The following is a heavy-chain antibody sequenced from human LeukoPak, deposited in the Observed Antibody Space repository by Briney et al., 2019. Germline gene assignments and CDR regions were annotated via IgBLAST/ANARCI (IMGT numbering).Heavy chain of an antibody. CDR1: GGTLSSYA. Sequence: ASVKVSCKASGGTLSSYAISWVRQAPGQGLEWMGGIIPIFGTANYAQKFQGRVTITADESTSTAYMELSSLRSEDTAVYYCARANIVVVPDIDTHYYYGMDVWGQGTTVTVSS. V-gene: IGHV1-69*13. CDR3: ARANIVVVPDIDTHYYYGMDV. D-gene: IGHD2-2*01. CDR2: IIPIFGTA. J-gene: IGHJ6*02.